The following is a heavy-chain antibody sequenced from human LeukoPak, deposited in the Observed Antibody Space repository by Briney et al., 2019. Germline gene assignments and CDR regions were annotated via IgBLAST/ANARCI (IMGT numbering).Heavy chain of an antibody. J-gene: IGHJ5*02. CDR3: ARGYYDFWSGYYTDNWFDP. V-gene: IGHV1-8*01. CDR2: MSPSTGNT. Sequence: ASVKVSCKASGYTFTSYDINWVHQATGQGFEWMGWMSPSTGNTGYAQKFQGRVTMTRYTSVSTAYMELSSLRSEDTAVYYCARGYYDFWSGYYTDNWFDPWGQGTLVTVSS. D-gene: IGHD3-3*01. CDR1: GYTFTSYD.